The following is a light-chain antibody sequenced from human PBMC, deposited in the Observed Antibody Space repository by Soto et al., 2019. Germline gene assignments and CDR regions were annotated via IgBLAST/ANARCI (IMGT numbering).Light chain of an antibody. CDR1: QSVSSN. CDR2: GAS. Sequence: EIVMTQSPATLSVSPGERATLSCRTSQSVSSNLAWYQQKPGQAPRVLIYGASARATGIPARFSGSGSGTEFTLTISSLQSEDFAVYYCQQYKNWPRTFGQGTKLEIK. CDR3: QQYKNWPRT. J-gene: IGKJ2*01. V-gene: IGKV3-15*01.